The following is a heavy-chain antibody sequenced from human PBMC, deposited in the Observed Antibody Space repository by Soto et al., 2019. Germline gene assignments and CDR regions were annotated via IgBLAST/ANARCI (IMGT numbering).Heavy chain of an antibody. CDR2: ISSDGSNK. V-gene: IGHV3-30-3*01. CDR3: GRVPGYGGFNWYFDL. D-gene: IGHD4-17*01. CDR1: GFTFSSYA. J-gene: IGHJ2*01. Sequence: QVQLVESGGGVVQPGRSLRLSCAASGFTFSSYALLWVRQAPGKGLEWVAVISSDGSNKYHADSVKGRFTISRDNSKNTRDLQMNSLRPEDTAVYYCGRVPGYGGFNWYFDLWGRGTLVSVSS.